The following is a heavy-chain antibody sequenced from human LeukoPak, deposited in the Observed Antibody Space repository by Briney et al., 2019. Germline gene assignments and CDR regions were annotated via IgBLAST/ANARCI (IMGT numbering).Heavy chain of an antibody. J-gene: IGHJ4*02. CDR3: ARGYSSGWYYFDY. D-gene: IGHD6-19*01. CDR2: ISWNSGSI. CDR1: GFTFDDYA. Sequence: GGSLRLSCAASGFTFDDYAMHWVRQAPGKGLEWVSGISWNSGSIGYADSVKGRFANSRDNAKNSLYLQMNSLRAEDTALYYCARGYSSGWYYFDYWGQGTLVTVSS. V-gene: IGHV3-9*01.